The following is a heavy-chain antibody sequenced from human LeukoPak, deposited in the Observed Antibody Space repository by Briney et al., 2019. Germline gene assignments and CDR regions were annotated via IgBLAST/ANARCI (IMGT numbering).Heavy chain of an antibody. CDR2: ISYDGSTK. Sequence: GGSLGLSCAASGFTFSSHGMQWVRQAPGKGLEWVAVISYDGSTKYYADSVKGRFTISRDNSKSTLYLQMNSLRAEDTAVYYCAKESGSRSYGAYFPHWGQGTLVTVSS. J-gene: IGHJ1*01. CDR1: GFTFSSHG. V-gene: IGHV3-30*18. D-gene: IGHD6-13*01. CDR3: AKESGSRSYGAYFPH.